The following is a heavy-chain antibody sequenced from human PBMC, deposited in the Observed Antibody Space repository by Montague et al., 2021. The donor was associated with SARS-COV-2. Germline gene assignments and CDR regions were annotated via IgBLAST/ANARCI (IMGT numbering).Heavy chain of an antibody. CDR2: IYYRGST. CDR3: AREGLHNWFDP. J-gene: IGHJ5*02. CDR1: NGSINSYY. Sequence: SETLSLTCTVSNGSINSYYWSWVRQPPGKRLEWIGYIYYRGSTNYNPSLESRVTMSIDTSKNQFSSKLRSATAADTAVYFCAREGLHNWFDPWGQGTLVIVSS. V-gene: IGHV4-59*01.